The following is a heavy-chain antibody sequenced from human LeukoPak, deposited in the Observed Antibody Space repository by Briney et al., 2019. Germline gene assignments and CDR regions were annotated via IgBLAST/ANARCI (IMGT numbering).Heavy chain of an antibody. CDR1: GYRFASYW. CDR2: IDPSDSYT. D-gene: IGHD6-19*01. V-gene: IGHV5-10-1*01. CDR3: VRHEQWLVHKY. J-gene: IGHJ4*02. Sequence: GESLKISCKGSGYRFASYWISWVRQMPGKGLEWMGRIDPSDSYTNYSPSFEGHVTISADKSISTAYLQWSSLKASDTAVYFCVRHEQWLVHKYWGQGTLVTVSS.